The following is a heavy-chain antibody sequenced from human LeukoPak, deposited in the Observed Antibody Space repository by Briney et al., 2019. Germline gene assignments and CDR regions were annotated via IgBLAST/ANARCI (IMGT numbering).Heavy chain of an antibody. CDR1: GFTFSSYN. J-gene: IGHJ4*02. Sequence: PGGSLRLSCAASGFTFSSYNMNWVRQAPGKRLEWVSSITRSSSNIYYADSVKGRFTISRDNAQNSLYLQMNSLRAEDTAVYYCARGAYYYGSGSYSFQIDNWGQGTLVTVSS. CDR3: ARGAYYYGSGSYSFQIDN. V-gene: IGHV3-21*01. D-gene: IGHD3-10*01. CDR2: ITRSSSNI.